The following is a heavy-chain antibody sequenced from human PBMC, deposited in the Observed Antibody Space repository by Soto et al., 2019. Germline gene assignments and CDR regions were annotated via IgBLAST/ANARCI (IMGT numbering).Heavy chain of an antibody. Sequence: QVQLVQAGAEVKKPGSSVKVSCQAAGGTFNNFAFTWVRQAPGQGLEWLGGIMPVFHTTNTAQTFQGRISITADEFTSTVYMEMRSLRFDDTAVYYCATATISPVSAAYHHYGMDVWGQGTTVTVSS. J-gene: IGHJ6*02. CDR2: IMPVFHTT. V-gene: IGHV1-69*01. CDR3: ATATISPVSAAYHHYGMDV. D-gene: IGHD3-16*01. CDR1: GGTFNNFA.